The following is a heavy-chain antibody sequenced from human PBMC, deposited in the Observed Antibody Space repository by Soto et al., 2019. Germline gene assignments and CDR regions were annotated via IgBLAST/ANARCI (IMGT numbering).Heavy chain of an antibody. CDR1: GFTVSNNY. J-gene: IGHJ6*02. V-gene: IGHV3-66*01. CDR3: ARDLDSTSHYGMDV. Sequence: EVQLVESGGGLVQPGGSLRVSCAASGFTVSNNYMSWVRQAPGKGLEWVSVIYSGGSTYYADSVKGRFPSSRDNSKNTLYLQMNSLRAEDTGVYYCARDLDSTSHYGMDVWGQGTMVTVSS. CDR2: IYSGGST. D-gene: IGHD3-16*01.